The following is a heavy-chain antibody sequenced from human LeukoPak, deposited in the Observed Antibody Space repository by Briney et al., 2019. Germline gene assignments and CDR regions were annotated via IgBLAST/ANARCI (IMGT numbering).Heavy chain of an antibody. J-gene: IGHJ3*02. CDR2: ISYDESFK. CDR3: AKLPDPYSSSWRDDAFDI. V-gene: IGHV3-30*18. D-gene: IGHD6-13*01. Sequence: GGSLRLSCAASGFTFSSYGMHWVRQAPGKGLEWVAVISYDESFKYYSDSVKGRFTISRDNSKNTLYLQMNSLRAEDTAVYYCAKLPDPYSSSWRDDAFDIWGQGTMVTVSS. CDR1: GFTFSSYG.